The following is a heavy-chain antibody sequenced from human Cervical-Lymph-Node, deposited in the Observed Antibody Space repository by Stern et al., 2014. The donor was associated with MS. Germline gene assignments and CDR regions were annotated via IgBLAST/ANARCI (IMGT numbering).Heavy chain of an antibody. D-gene: IGHD2-8*01. Sequence: EVQLVESGGGLVKPGGSLRLSCIASGIALGNAWMSWVRQAPGKGLEWIGRIKGESDGAPTDYAAPVKGRFTFSRDDSTNTLHLQMDRLKTEDTGNYFCSMYFSNSAGHFEFWGPGTRVTVSS. V-gene: IGHV3-15*01. J-gene: IGHJ4*02. CDR1: GIALGNAW. CDR2: IKGESDGAPT. CDR3: SMYFSNSAGHFEF.